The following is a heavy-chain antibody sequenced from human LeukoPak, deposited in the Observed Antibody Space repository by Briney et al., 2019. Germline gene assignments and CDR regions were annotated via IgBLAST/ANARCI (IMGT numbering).Heavy chain of an antibody. CDR3: TRLVGQTGFYYYYGVDV. D-gene: IGHD1-1*01. Sequence: GGSLRLSCAASGFTFSGSAMHWVRQASGKGLEGVGRIRSKANSYATAYAASVKGRFTISRDDSKNTAYLQMNSLKTEDMAVYYCTRLVGQTGFYYYYGVDVWGQGTTVTVSS. CDR1: GFTFSGSA. J-gene: IGHJ6*02. V-gene: IGHV3-73*01. CDR2: IRSKANSYAT.